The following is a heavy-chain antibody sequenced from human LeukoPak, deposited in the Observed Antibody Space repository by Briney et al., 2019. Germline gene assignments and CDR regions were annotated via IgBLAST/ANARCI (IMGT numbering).Heavy chain of an antibody. CDR1: GFTFGDYA. V-gene: IGHV3-49*04. CDR2: IRSKAFGGTT. CDR3: TRWVKEQRFLERPPGY. Sequence: GGSLRLSCITSGFTFGDYAMTWVRQAPGKGLEWVGLIRSKAFGGTTEYAASVRGRFTISRDNSKSIAYLQMNSLKTEDTAVYYCTRWVKEQRFLERPPGYWGQGTLVTVSS. J-gene: IGHJ4*02. D-gene: IGHD3-3*01.